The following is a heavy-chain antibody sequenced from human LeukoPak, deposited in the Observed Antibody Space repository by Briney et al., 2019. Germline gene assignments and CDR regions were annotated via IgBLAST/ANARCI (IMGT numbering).Heavy chain of an antibody. V-gene: IGHV3-7*03. CDR1: GFTFSSYW. Sequence: GSLRLSCAASGFTFSSYWMSWVRRAPGKGLEWVANIKQDGSEKYYVDSVKGRFTISRDNAKNSLCLQMNSLRAEDTAVYYCARDEYYYDSSGLDYWGQGTLVTVSS. J-gene: IGHJ4*02. D-gene: IGHD3-22*01. CDR2: IKQDGSEK. CDR3: ARDEYYYDSSGLDY.